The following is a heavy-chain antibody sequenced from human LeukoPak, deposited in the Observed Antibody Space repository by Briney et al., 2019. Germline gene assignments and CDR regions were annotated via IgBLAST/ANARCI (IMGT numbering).Heavy chain of an antibody. J-gene: IGHJ4*02. CDR2: IYYSGST. V-gene: IGHV4-59*01. Sequence: PSETLSLTCTVSGGSISSYSWNWIRQPPGKGLEWIGYIYYSGSTNYNPSLKSRVTISVDTSKKQFSLKLSSVTAADTAVYYCARGMTIFGVVSNYFDYWGQGTLVTVSS. D-gene: IGHD3-3*01. CDR3: ARGMTIFGVVSNYFDY. CDR1: GGSISSYS.